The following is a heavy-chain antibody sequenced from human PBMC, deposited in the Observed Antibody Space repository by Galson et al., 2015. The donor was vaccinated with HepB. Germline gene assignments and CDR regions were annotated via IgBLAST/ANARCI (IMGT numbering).Heavy chain of an antibody. CDR1: GYTLTELS. Sequence: SVKVSCKVSGYTLTELSMHWVRQAPGKGLEWMGGFDPDDGETIYAQKFQGRVTMTEDTSTDTAYMELSSLRSEDTAVYYCATGHSYYYYGMDVWGQGTTVTVSS. V-gene: IGHV1-24*01. J-gene: IGHJ6*02. CDR2: FDPDDGET. CDR3: ATGHSYYYYGMDV.